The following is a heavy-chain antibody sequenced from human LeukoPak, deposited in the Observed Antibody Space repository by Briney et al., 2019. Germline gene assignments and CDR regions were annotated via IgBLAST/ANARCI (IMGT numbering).Heavy chain of an antibody. D-gene: IGHD3-22*01. V-gene: IGHV4-39*01. CDR1: GGSISSSSYY. Sequence: KPSETLSLTCTVSGGSISSSSYYWGWIRQPPGKGLEWIGSIYYSGSTYYNPSRKSRLTISVDTSKNQFSLKLSSVTAADTAVYYCARLPEDSSGYYYYFDYWGQGTLVTVSS. CDR2: IYYSGST. J-gene: IGHJ4*02. CDR3: ARLPEDSSGYYYYFDY.